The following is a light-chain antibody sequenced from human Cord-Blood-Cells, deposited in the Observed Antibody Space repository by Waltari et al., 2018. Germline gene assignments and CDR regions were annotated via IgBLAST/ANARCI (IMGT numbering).Light chain of an antibody. Sequence: EIVLTPSPVTLSLSPGERATLSCRDSQSVSSRYLAWSQQKPGQAPRLLIYGATSRATGIPDRFSGSWSGTYFTLTISRLGREEFAVYYCQQYGSSPLTFGGGTKVEIK. J-gene: IGKJ4*01. CDR2: GAT. CDR3: QQYGSSPLT. V-gene: IGKV3-20*01. CDR1: QSVSSRY.